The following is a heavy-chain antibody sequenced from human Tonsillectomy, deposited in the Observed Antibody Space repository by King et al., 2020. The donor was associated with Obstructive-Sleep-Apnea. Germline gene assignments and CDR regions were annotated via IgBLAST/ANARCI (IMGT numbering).Heavy chain of an antibody. CDR1: GLTFSDYW. CDR2: IKQDGSEK. D-gene: IGHD3-22*01. V-gene: IGHV3-7*03. Sequence: VQLVESGGGLVQPGGSLRLSCAASGLTFSDYWMSWVRQAPGKGLEWVANIKQDGSEKYYVDSLKGRFTISRDNAKNSLYLQMNSLRAEDTAVYYCARTSYYDKRGYYRPFDHWGQGTLVTVSS. J-gene: IGHJ4*02. CDR3: ARTSYYDKRGYYRPFDH.